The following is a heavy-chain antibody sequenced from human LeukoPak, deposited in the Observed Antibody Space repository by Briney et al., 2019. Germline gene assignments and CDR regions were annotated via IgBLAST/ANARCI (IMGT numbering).Heavy chain of an antibody. V-gene: IGHV4-59*01. CDR1: GVSISTYH. CDR3: ARVPRSYYYYYYMDV. CDR2: KSGAGRD. J-gene: IGHJ6*03. Sequence: SETLSLTCSVSGVSISTYHWSWLRQPPGKGLEWVGYKSGAGRDLYNPSLKSRVTISVDASENQFSLTLRSVTAADTAMYYCARVPRSYYYYYYMDVWGKGTTVTVSS.